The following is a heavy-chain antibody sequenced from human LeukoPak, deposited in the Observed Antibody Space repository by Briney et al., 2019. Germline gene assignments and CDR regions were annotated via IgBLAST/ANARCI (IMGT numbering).Heavy chain of an antibody. Sequence: GGSLRLSCTASGFTFSSSAMHWVRQAPGKGLEWVSAISGSGGSTYYADSVKGRFTISRDNSKNTLYLQMNSLRAEDTAVYYCAKDQGWSYFDYWGQGTLVTVSS. CDR1: GFTFSSSA. CDR3: AKDQGWSYFDY. D-gene: IGHD6-19*01. CDR2: ISGSGGST. J-gene: IGHJ4*02. V-gene: IGHV3-23*01.